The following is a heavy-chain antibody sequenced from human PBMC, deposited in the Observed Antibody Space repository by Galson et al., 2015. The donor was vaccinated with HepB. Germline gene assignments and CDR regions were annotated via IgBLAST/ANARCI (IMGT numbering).Heavy chain of an antibody. D-gene: IGHD6-13*01. J-gene: IGHJ6*02. V-gene: IGHV3-21*01. CDR2: ISSSSSYI. CDR1: GFTFSSYS. Sequence: SLRLSCAASGFTFSSYSMNWVRQAPGKGLEWVSSISSSSSYIYYADSVKGRFTISRDNAKNSLYLQMNNLRAEDTAVYYCARDLHSSSWYTLLVYYGMDVWGQGTTVTVSS. CDR3: ARDLHSSSWYTLLVYYGMDV.